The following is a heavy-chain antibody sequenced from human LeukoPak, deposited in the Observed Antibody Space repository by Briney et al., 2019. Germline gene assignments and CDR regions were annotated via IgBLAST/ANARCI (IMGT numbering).Heavy chain of an antibody. Sequence: SQTLSLTCTVSGGSISSSAYYWSWIRQHPGKGLEWIGYIYYSGSTNYNPSLKSRVTISVDTSKNQFSLKLSSVTAADTAIYYCARAGYCGTNCYFGDWGQGTLVTVSS. CDR2: IYYSGST. V-gene: IGHV4-31*03. CDR3: ARAGYCGTNCYFGD. J-gene: IGHJ4*02. D-gene: IGHD2-21*02. CDR1: GGSISSSAYY.